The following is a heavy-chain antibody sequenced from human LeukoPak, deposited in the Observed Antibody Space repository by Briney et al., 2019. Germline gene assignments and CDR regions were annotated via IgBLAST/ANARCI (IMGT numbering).Heavy chain of an antibody. Sequence: GGSLRLSCAASGFTFTNYGVSWVRQAPGKGLDLISVISGSGGNRNYGDAVKGRFTISRDNSNNTLYLQMNSLRAEDTAVYYCSRVRLNYDSRGLRYYFDYWGQGTLVTVSS. CDR2: ISGSGGNR. D-gene: IGHD3-22*01. V-gene: IGHV3-23*01. CDR1: GFTFTNYG. CDR3: SRVRLNYDSRGLRYYFDY. J-gene: IGHJ4*02.